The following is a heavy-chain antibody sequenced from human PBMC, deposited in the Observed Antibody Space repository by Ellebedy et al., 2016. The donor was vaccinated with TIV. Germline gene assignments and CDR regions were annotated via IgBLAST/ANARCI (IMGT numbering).Heavy chain of an antibody. D-gene: IGHD3-16*01. J-gene: IGHJ4*02. CDR2: IIPILRTT. V-gene: IGHV1-69*13. CDR1: GGTYISHA. CDR3: ARVYVLRGEPIFDF. Sequence: SVKVSXKASGGTYISHAIYWVRQAPGQGLEWMGAIIPILRTTHYAQKFQGRITITADESTRTAYMELISLRSEDTAVYYCARVYVLRGEPIFDFWGQGTLVTVSS.